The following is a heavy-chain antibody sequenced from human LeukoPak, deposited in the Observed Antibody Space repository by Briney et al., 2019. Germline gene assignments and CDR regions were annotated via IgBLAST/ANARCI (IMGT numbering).Heavy chain of an antibody. CDR2: INHSGST. V-gene: IGHV4-34*01. Sequence: PSETLSLTCAVYGGSFSAYYWSWIRQPPGKGLEWIGEINHSGSTNYNPSLKSRVTISVDTSKNQFSLKLSSVTAADTAVYYCASAEEAALWGQGTLVTV. J-gene: IGHJ4*02. D-gene: IGHD6-13*01. CDR3: ASAEEAAL. CDR1: GGSFSAYY.